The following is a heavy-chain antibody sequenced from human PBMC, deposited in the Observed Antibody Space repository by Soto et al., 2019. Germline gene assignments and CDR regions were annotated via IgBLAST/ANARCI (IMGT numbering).Heavy chain of an antibody. V-gene: IGHV1-18*04. CDR3: AREYDSGSYYVDY. J-gene: IGHJ4*02. Sequence: GESLKISCKASGYTFTSYGISWVRQAPGQGLEWMGWISAYNGNTNYAQKLQGRVTMTTDTSTSTAYMELRSLRSDDTAVYYCAREYDSGSYYVDYWGQGTLVTVSS. CDR2: ISAYNGNT. D-gene: IGHD1-26*01. CDR1: GYTFTSYG.